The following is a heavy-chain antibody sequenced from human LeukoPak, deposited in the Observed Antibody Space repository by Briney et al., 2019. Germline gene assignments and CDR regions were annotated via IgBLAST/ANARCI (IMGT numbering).Heavy chain of an antibody. J-gene: IGHJ6*02. CDR1: GFTFGSYS. Sequence: GGSLRLSCAASGFTFGSYSMNWVRQAPGKGLGWVSSISSSSSYIYYADSVKGRFTISRDNAKNSLYLQVNSLRAEDTAVYYCAGGRGTIFGVVIINGMDVWGQGTTVTVSS. V-gene: IGHV3-21*01. CDR2: ISSSSSYI. D-gene: IGHD3-3*01. CDR3: AGGRGTIFGVVIINGMDV.